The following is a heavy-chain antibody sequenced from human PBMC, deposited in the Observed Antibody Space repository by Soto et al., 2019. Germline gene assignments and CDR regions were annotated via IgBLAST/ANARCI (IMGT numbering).Heavy chain of an antibody. Sequence: GGPLILSCAASGFSFSVDLMNWVRQAPGKGLEWVSFISISSSYTNYADSVRGRFTTSRDNAKNLLYLQMNSLRAEDTAVYYCARRGDFWGQGTQVSVSS. V-gene: IGHV3-21*01. J-gene: IGHJ4*02. CDR2: ISISSSYT. D-gene: IGHD3-10*01. CDR1: GFSFSVDL. CDR3: ARRGDF.